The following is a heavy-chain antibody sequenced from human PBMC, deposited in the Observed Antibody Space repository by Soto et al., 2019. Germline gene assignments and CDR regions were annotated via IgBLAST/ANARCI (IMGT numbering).Heavy chain of an antibody. J-gene: IGHJ6*03. CDR3: ATWIQLWLNLPDYYYYYMDV. V-gene: IGHV3-30*03. CDR1: GFTFSSYG. Sequence: GGSLRLSCAASGFTFSSYGMHWVRQAPGKGLEWVAVISYDGSNKYYADSVKGRFTISRDNSKNTLYLQMNSLRAEDTAVYYCATWIQLWLNLPDYYYYYMDVWGKGTTVTVSS. CDR2: ISYDGSNK. D-gene: IGHD5-18*01.